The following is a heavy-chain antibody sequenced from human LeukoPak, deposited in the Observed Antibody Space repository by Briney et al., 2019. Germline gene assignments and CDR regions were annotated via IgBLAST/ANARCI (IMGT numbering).Heavy chain of an antibody. CDR1: GGSFSGYY. V-gene: IGHV4-34*01. D-gene: IGHD3-10*01. CDR3: ARGGHRQKEF. Sequence: SETLSLTCAVYGGSFSGYYWSWIRQPPGMGLEWIGEINHSGSTNYNPSLKSRVTISVDTSKNQFSLKLSSVTAADTAVYYCARGGHRQKEFWGQGTLVTVSS. J-gene: IGHJ4*02. CDR2: INHSGST.